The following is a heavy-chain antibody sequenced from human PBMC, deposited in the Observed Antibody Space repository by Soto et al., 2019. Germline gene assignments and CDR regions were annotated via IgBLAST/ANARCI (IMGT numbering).Heavy chain of an antibody. D-gene: IGHD2-2*01. CDR1: GFTFSSYA. J-gene: IGHJ4*02. CDR2: IGGSGGRT. V-gene: IGHV3-23*01. CDR3: AKSGPGYCTSTSCPLDF. Sequence: EVQLLESGGGLVQSGVSLRLSCAASGFTFSSYAMTWVRQAPGKGLEWVSGIGGSGGRTYYADSVKGRFTISRDNSKNTLCLQMNSLRAEDTAIYFCAKSGPGYCTSTSCPLDFWGQGTLVTVSS.